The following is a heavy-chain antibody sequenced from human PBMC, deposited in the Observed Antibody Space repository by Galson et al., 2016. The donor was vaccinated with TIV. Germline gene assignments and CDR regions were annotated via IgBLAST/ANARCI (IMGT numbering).Heavy chain of an antibody. V-gene: IGHV3-23*01. Sequence: SLRLSCAASGFTFSSYVMSWVRQAPGKGLEWVSGISGSGFSTLYADSVKGRFTISRDNSKNTLDLQMNSLRAEETAIYYCAKDTGSQPRNWFDPWGQGTLVTVSS. CDR1: GFTFSSYV. J-gene: IGHJ5*02. CDR3: AKDTGSQPRNWFDP. CDR2: ISGSGFST. D-gene: IGHD7-27*01.